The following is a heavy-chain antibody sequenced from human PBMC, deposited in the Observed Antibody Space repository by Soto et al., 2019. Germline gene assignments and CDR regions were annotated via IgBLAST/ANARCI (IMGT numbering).Heavy chain of an antibody. CDR1: GGSISSYY. D-gene: IGHD4-17*01. Sequence: SETLSLTCTVSGGSISSYYWSWIRQPPGKGLEWIGYIYYSGSTNYNPSLKSRVTISVDTSKNQFSLKLSSVTAADTAVYYCARGTGLGDYLVYYFDYWGQGTLVTVSS. CDR3: ARGTGLGDYLVYYFDY. CDR2: IYYSGST. V-gene: IGHV4-59*01. J-gene: IGHJ4*02.